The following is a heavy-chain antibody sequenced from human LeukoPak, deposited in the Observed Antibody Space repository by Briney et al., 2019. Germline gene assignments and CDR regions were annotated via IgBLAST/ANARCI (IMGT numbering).Heavy chain of an antibody. CDR2: ISGSGGST. CDR3: AKLWPYCSSTSCYRRRTVDYFDY. J-gene: IGHJ4*02. CDR1: GFTFSSYG. D-gene: IGHD2-2*01. Sequence: PGGSLRLSCAASGFTFSSYGMSWVRQAPGKGLEWVSAISGSGGSTYYADSVKGRFTISRDNSKNTLYLQMNSLRAEDTAVYYCAKLWPYCSSTSCYRRRTVDYFDYWGQGTLVTVSS. V-gene: IGHV3-23*01.